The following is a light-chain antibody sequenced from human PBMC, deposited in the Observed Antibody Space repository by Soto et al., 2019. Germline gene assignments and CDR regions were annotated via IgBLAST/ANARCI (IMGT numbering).Light chain of an antibody. Sequence: QMTQSPSPLSASVGDIVNITCRASQDIRNDLAWYQQKPGKAPKRLIYEASTLQSGVPSRFSGSGSGTEFTLTISSLQPDDFATYYCQQYNSYWTFGQGTKVDIK. V-gene: IGKV1-17*01. J-gene: IGKJ1*01. CDR1: QDIRND. CDR3: QQYNSYWT. CDR2: EAS.